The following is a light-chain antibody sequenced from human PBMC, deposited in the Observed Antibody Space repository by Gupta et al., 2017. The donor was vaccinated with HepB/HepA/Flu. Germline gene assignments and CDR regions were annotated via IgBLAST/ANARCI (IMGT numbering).Light chain of an antibody. CDR2: GNN. Sequence: SSELPQDPPVSVAFGQTVRITCQGCSLRNYYASWFQPKQGQAPKLVLYGNNIRPSGIPDRLSGSNSGNTASLTIAGTQAEDEADYYCNCRDSSGNVVFGGGTRLTVL. CDR3: NCRDSSGNVV. CDR1: SLRNYY. J-gene: IGLJ2*01. V-gene: IGLV3-19*01.